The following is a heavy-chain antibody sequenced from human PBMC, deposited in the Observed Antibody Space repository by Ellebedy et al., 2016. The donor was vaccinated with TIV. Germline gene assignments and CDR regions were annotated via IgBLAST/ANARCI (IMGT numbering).Heavy chain of an antibody. V-gene: IGHV1-2*02. Sequence: ASVKVSCKASGYTFTGYYMHWVRQAPGQGLEWIGWINPNSGGTNYAQKFQGRVTMTRDTSISTGYMELSGLKSDDTAVYYCAALPYISTSSAYWGQGTLVTVSS. J-gene: IGHJ4*02. CDR1: GYTFTGYY. CDR2: INPNSGGT. D-gene: IGHD6-13*01. CDR3: AALPYISTSSAY.